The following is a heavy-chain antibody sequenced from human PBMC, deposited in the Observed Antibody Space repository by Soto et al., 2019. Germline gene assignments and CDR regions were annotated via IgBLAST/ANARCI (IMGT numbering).Heavy chain of an antibody. CDR2: ISSSISSI. CDR1: GFTFSSYS. D-gene: IGHD2-2*01. V-gene: IGHV3-48*01. CDR3: ASPSGSCNSTSCKGGNAFDI. Sequence: HPGGSLRLSCAASGFTFSSYSMNWVRQAPGKGLEWISYISSSISSIFYPDSVKGRSTISKDNARNSLYLQMNSLRAEDPVVYYCASPSGSCNSTSCKGGNAFDIWAQGTRVTVS. J-gene: IGHJ3*02.